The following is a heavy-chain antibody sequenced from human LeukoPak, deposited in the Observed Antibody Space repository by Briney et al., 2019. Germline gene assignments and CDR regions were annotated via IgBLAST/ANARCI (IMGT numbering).Heavy chain of an antibody. V-gene: IGHV3-23*01. CDR1: GLTFSTFG. D-gene: IGHD3-10*01. Sequence: HPGGSLRLPCAASGLTFSTFGMSWIRQSPGKGLEWVSAISGSASGHIPKYADSVKGRFTISRDNYKNTLYLQMNSLRVEDTAVYYCANHRSAFEFWGQGTLVTVSS. CDR3: ANHRSAFEF. CDR2: ISGSASGH. J-gene: IGHJ4*02.